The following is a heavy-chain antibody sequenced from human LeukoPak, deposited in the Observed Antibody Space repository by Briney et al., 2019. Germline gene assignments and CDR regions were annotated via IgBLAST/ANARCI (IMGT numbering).Heavy chain of an antibody. CDR2: INPNSGGT. Sequence: ASVKVSCKASGYTFTSYGISWVRQAPGQGLEWMGWINPNSGGTNYAQKFQGRVTMTRDTSISTAYMELSRLRSDDTAVYYCARPVGATTNWFDPWGQGTLVTVSS. CDR3: ARPVGATTNWFDP. CDR1: GYTFTSYG. J-gene: IGHJ5*02. V-gene: IGHV1-2*02. D-gene: IGHD1-26*01.